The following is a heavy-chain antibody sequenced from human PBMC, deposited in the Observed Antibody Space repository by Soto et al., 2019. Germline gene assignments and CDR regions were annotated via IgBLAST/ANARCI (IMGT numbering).Heavy chain of an antibody. CDR2: IYHSGST. Sequence: SETLSLTCAVSGGSISSSRWWSWVRQPPGKGVEWIGEIYHSGSTNYNPSLKSRVIISVDKSKNQFSLKLSSVTDADTAVYYCAREGYDILTGYSNWFDPWGQGTLVTVSS. V-gene: IGHV4-4*02. D-gene: IGHD3-9*01. CDR3: AREGYDILTGYSNWFDP. J-gene: IGHJ5*02. CDR1: GGSISSSRW.